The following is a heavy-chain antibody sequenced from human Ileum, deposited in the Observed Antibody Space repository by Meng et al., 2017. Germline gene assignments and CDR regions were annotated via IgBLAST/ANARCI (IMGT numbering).Heavy chain of an antibody. D-gene: IGHD1-26*01. Sequence: DSGPAPLMPPMTLSLTCALSGGSISTRDWWSCVRQPAGKGLEWIGEIHHSGSTNYNPSLKSRVTISVDKSKNQFSLKLNSVTAAETAVYYCAREWSGSYRHFDYWGQGTLVTVSS. V-gene: IGHV4-4*03. J-gene: IGHJ4*02. CDR2: IHHSGST. CDR1: GGSISTRDW. CDR3: AREWSGSYRHFDY.